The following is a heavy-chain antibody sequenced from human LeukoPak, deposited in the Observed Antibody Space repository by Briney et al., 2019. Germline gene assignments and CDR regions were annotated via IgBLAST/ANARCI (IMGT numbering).Heavy chain of an antibody. V-gene: IGHV3-30-3*01. J-gene: IGHJ4*02. CDR3: SRGRYGDYGDNYFDY. CDR1: GFSFSSYA. D-gene: IGHD4-17*01. Sequence: GRSLRLSCAASGFSFSSYAMYWVRQAPGKGLEWVAVISYDGSNKYYADSVMGRFTISRDNSKNTLDLQMNSLRAEDTAVYYCSRGRYGDYGDNYFDYWGQGTLVTVSS. CDR2: ISYDGSNK.